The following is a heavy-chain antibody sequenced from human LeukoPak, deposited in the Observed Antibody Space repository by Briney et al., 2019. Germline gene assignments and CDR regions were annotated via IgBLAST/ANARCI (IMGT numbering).Heavy chain of an antibody. CDR3: ARDRGGSGSYHPSFDP. J-gene: IGHJ5*02. CDR2: IYTSGST. D-gene: IGHD3-10*01. Sequence: SETLSLTCTVSGGSISSGSYYWSWIRQPAGKGLEWIGRIYTSGSTNYNPSLKSRVTISVDTSKNQFSLKLSSVTAADTAVYYCARDRGGSGSYHPSFDPWGQGTLVTVSS. V-gene: IGHV4-61*02. CDR1: GGSISSGSYY.